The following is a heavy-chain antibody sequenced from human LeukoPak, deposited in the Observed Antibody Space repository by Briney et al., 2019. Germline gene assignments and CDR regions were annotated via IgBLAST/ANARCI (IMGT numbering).Heavy chain of an antibody. V-gene: IGHV1-8*01. CDR2: MSPNSGNT. CDR1: RYTFTSYD. J-gene: IGHJ3*02. D-gene: IGHD4-17*01. CDR3: ARGQNYGDYRIDAFDI. Sequence: GASVKVSCKASRYTFTSYDINWVRQATGQGLEWMGWMSPNSGNTGYAQKFQGRVTMTRNTSISTAYMELSSLRSEDTAVYYCARGQNYGDYRIDAFDIWGQGTMVTVSS.